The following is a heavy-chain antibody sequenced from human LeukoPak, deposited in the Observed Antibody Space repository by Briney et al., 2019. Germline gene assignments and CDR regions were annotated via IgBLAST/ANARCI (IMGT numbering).Heavy chain of an antibody. CDR3: ARGYDLLTGYLYYFDY. J-gene: IGHJ4*02. Sequence: GRSLRLSCAASGFTFSSYAMHWVRQAPGKGLEWVAVISYDGTNKYYADSVKGRFTISRDNSKNTLYLQMNSLRAEDTAVFCCARGYDLLTGYLYYFDYWGQGTLVTVSS. D-gene: IGHD3-9*01. V-gene: IGHV3-30*01. CDR2: ISYDGTNK. CDR1: GFTFSSYA.